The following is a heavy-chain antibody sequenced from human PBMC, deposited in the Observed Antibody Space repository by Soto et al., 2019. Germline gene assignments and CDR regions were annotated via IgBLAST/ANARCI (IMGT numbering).Heavy chain of an antibody. CDR3: ARGFNWNKVTPGY. CDR1: GDSISSGGYY. J-gene: IGHJ4*02. Sequence: QVQLQESGPGLVKPSQTLSLTCTVSGDSISSGGYYWSWIRQHPGKGLECIAYIYYSGDTYYNPSLKSTATRSVATSKNQFSLKLRSVTAADTAVYFCARGFNWNKVTPGYWGQGTPVTVSS. CDR2: IYYSGDT. D-gene: IGHD1-20*01. V-gene: IGHV4-31*01.